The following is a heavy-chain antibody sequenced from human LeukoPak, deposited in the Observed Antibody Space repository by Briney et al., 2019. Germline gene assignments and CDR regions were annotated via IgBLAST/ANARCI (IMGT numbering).Heavy chain of an antibody. J-gene: IGHJ3*02. CDR3: AADVGAFDI. D-gene: IGHD3-10*01. CDR2: IVVGSGDT. Sequence: ASVKVSCKTSGFTFSNSAMQWVRQARGQRLEWIGWIVVGSGDTTYTQKFQGRVTITRDMSTSTAYMELNSLRSEDTAVYYCAADVGAFDIRGQGTMVTVSS. CDR1: GFTFSNSA. V-gene: IGHV1-58*02.